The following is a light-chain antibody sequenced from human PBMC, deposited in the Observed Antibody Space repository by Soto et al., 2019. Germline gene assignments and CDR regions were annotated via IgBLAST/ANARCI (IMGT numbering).Light chain of an antibody. V-gene: IGKV1-5*03. CDR1: QYISNW. Sequence: DIQMTQSPATLSASVGDRVTITCQASQYISNWLAWYQQKPGKAPQLLIHMASILENGVPSRFSGSGSGTEFTLTTSCLQPEDFATYYCQQYNVYYTFGQGTKVEVK. J-gene: IGKJ2*01. CDR2: MAS. CDR3: QQYNVYYT.